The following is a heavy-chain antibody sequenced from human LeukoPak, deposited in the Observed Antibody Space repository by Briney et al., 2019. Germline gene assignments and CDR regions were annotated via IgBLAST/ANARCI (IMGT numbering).Heavy chain of an antibody. CDR1: GFTFSSYG. CDR2: IWYDGSNK. V-gene: IGHV3-33*01. J-gene: IGHJ4*02. Sequence: GRSLRLSCAASGFTFSSYGMHWVRRAPGKGLEWVAVIWYDGSNKYYADSVKGRFTISRDNSKNTLYLQMNSLRAEDTAVYYCARDGTVTTDFDYWGQGTLVTVSS. CDR3: ARDGTVTTDFDY. D-gene: IGHD4-17*01.